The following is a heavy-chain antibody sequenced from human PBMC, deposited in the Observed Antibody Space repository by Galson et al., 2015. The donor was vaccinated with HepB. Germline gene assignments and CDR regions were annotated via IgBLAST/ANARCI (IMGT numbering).Heavy chain of an antibody. CDR1: GYTFTSYA. J-gene: IGHJ4*02. CDR2: INTNTGNP. V-gene: IGHV7-4-1*02. CDR3: ARMGAVAGKAGSGDY. D-gene: IGHD6-19*01. Sequence: SVKVSCKASGYTFTSYAMNWVRQAPGQGLEWMGWINTNTGNPTYAQGFTGRFVFSLDTSVSTAYLQISSLKAEDTAVYYCARMGAVAGKAGSGDYWGQGTLVTVSS.